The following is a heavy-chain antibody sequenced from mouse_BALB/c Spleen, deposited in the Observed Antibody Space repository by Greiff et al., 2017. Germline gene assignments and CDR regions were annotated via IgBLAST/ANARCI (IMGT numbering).Heavy chain of an antibody. D-gene: IGHD2-10*02. V-gene: IGHV1S81*02. CDR1: GYTFTSYW. J-gene: IGHJ4*01. CDR3: ASGRYVNYAYAMDY. CDR2: INPSNGRT. Sequence: QVQLQQSGAELVKPGASVKLSCKASGYTFTSYWMHWVKQRPGQGLEWIGEINPSNGRTNYNEKFKSKATLTVDKSSSTAYMQLSSLTSEDSAVYYYASGRYVNYAYAMDYWGQGTSVTVSS.